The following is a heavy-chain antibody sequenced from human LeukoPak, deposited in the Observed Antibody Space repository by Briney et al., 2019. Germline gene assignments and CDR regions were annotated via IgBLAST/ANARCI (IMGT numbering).Heavy chain of an antibody. J-gene: IGHJ4*02. D-gene: IGHD2-21*02. V-gene: IGHV4-38-2*02. CDR1: GYSISSGYY. CDR3: AKYCGGDCYFDN. Sequence: SETLSLTCTVSGYSISSGYYWGWIRQPPGKGLEWIGSIYHSGSTYYNPSLKSRVTISVDTSKNQFSLKLSSVTAADTAMYYCAKYCGGDCYFDNWGQGTLVTVSS. CDR2: IYHSGST.